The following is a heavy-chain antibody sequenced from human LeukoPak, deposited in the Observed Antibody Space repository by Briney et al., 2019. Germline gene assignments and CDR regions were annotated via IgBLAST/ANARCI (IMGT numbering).Heavy chain of an antibody. CDR1: GFTFSSYA. CDR3: AKGEYDSPETDP. V-gene: IGHV3-23*01. J-gene: IGHJ5*02. D-gene: IGHD3-3*01. CDR2: ISGSGGST. Sequence: GGSLRLSCAVSGFTFSSYAMSWVRQAPGKGLEWVSAISGSGGSTYYADSVKGRFTISRDNSKNTPYLQMNSLRAEDTAVYYCAKGEYDSPETDPWGQGTLVTVSS.